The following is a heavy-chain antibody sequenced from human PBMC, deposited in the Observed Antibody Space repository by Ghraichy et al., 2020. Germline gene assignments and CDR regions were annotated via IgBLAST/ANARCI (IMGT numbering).Heavy chain of an antibody. CDR3: AKGLSGDYPGGYYFDY. V-gene: IGHV3-23*01. J-gene: IGHJ4*02. CDR2: ISGSGGST. D-gene: IGHD4-17*01. CDR1: GFTFSSYA. Sequence: GESLNISCAASGFTFSSYAMSWVRQAPGKGLEWVSAISGSGGSTYYADSVKGRFTISRDNSKNTLYLQMNSLRAEDTAVYYCAKGLSGDYPGGYYFDYWGQGTLVTVSS.